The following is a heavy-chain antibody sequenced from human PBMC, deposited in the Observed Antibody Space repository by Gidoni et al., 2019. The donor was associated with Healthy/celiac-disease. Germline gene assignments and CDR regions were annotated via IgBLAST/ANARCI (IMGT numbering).Heavy chain of an antibody. D-gene: IGHD6-25*01. CDR2: ISSSSSYI. J-gene: IGHJ6*02. CDR1: GFPFSSYS. CDR3: ARDQGSASGYGMDV. V-gene: IGHV3-21*01. Sequence: EVQLVESGGGLVKPGGSLRLSCAASGFPFSSYSMNWVRQAPGKGLEWVSSISSSSSYIYYADSVKGRFTISRDNAKNSLYLQMNSLRAEDTAVYYCARDQGSASGYGMDVWGQGTTVTVSS.